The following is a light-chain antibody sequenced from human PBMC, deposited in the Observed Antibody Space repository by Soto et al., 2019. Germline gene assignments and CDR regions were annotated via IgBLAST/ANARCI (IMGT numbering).Light chain of an antibody. J-gene: IGLJ3*02. CDR3: SSYAGSNNWV. Sequence: QSALPQPPSASGSPGQSVTISCTGTSSDVGGYNYVSWYQQHPGKAPTLMIYEVSKRPSGVPDRFSGSKSGNTASLTVSGLQAEYEADYYCSSYAGSNNWVFGGGTKLTVL. V-gene: IGLV2-8*01. CDR2: EVS. CDR1: SSDVGGYNY.